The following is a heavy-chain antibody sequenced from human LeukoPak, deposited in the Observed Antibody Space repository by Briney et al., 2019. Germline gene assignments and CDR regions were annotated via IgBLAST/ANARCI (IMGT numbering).Heavy chain of an antibody. CDR1: GFTFSSYA. CDR2: ISYDGSNK. J-gene: IGHJ6*02. V-gene: IGHV3-30-3*01. CDR3: ARGQLRRVAAYAEGMDV. Sequence: PAGSLRLSRAASGFTFSSYAMHWVRQAPGKGLEWVAVISYDGSNKYYADSVKGRFTIYRDNSKNTLYLQMNSLRAEDTAVYYCARGQLRRVAAYAEGMDVWGQGTAVTVSS. D-gene: IGHD1-26*01.